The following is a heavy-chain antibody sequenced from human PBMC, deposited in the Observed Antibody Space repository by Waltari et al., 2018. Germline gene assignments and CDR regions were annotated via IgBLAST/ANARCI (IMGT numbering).Heavy chain of an antibody. CDR3: ARKGGRGYPYGPFYYDY. J-gene: IGHJ4*02. CDR1: GCSFGDYW. CDR2: INIDGGYF. D-gene: IGHD5-18*01. V-gene: IGHV3-74*01. Sequence: EVQLVESGGGLVQPGGSLRLSCAASGCSFGDYWMHWVRQAPGKGLEWVALINIDGGYFSYTDSVKGRFTISRDNAKNTVFLQLNSVRAEDTAVYYCARKGGRGYPYGPFYYDYWGQGTLVTVSS.